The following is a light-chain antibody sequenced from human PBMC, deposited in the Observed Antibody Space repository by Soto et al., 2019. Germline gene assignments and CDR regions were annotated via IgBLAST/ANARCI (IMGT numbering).Light chain of an antibody. CDR2: LNSDGSH. CDR3: QTWVSGIEV. V-gene: IGLV4-69*01. J-gene: IGLJ2*01. CDR1: SGHSSYA. Sequence: QPVLTQSPSASASLGASVKLTCTLSSGHSSYAIAWHQQQPEKGPRYLMKLNSDGSHSKGDGIPDGFSGSSSGAERYLTISSLQSEDEADYYCQTWVSGIEVFGGGTQLTAL.